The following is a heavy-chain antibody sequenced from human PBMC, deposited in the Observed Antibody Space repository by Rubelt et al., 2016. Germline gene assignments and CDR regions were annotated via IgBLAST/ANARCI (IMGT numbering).Heavy chain of an antibody. J-gene: IGHJ4*02. V-gene: IGHV1-69*09. CDR1: GYTFTSYS. CDR2: IIPILGIA. D-gene: IGHD1-1*01. CDR3: ARALEGDFDY. Sequence: QVQLVQSGAEVKKPGASVKVSCKASGYTFTSYSMHWVRQAPGQGLEWMGRIIPILGIANYAQKFPGGVTITADKSTSTAYMELSSLRSEDTAVYYCARALEGDFDYWGQGTLVTVSS.